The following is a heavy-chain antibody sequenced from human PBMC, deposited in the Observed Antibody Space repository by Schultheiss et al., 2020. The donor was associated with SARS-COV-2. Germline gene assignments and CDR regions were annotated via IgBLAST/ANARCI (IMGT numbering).Heavy chain of an antibody. J-gene: IGHJ4*02. CDR2: IKQEGTVK. D-gene: IGHD2-21*01. V-gene: IGHV3-7*01. CDR1: GFTFGTYS. CDR3: ATPPRGETSNY. Sequence: GGSLRLSCAASGFTFGTYSMTWVRQPPGKGLEWVAHIKQEGTVKYYVDSVKGRFTISRDNAKNSLYLQMNSLRAEDTAVYYCATPPRGETSNYWGQGTLVTVSS.